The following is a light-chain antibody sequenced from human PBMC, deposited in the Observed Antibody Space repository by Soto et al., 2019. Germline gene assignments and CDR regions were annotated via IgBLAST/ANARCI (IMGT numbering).Light chain of an antibody. CDR3: CPYAGSYTYV. Sequence: QSALAQARSVSECPGQSVTISCTGTSSDVGGYNYVSWYQQHPGKAPKLMIYDVSKRPSGVPDRFSGSKSGNTASLTISGLQAEDEADYYCCPYAGSYTYVFGTGTKVTVL. V-gene: IGLV2-11*01. J-gene: IGLJ1*01. CDR1: SSDVGGYNY. CDR2: DVS.